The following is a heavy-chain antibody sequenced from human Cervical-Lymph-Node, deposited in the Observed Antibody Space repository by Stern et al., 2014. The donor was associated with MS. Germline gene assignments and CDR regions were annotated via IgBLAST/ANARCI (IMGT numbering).Heavy chain of an antibody. CDR2: VSYDETQR. CDR1: GFTFSTYA. CDR3: ARGGRGVGLED. D-gene: IGHD3-10*01. Sequence: VQLVESGGGVVQPGRSLSLSCVASGFTFSTYAMHWVRQAPGKGLEWVAFVSYDETQRNSTDSVKARVTIARDNSKNTLYLHMNSLRDEDTAVYFCARGGRGVGLEDWGQGALVTVSS. J-gene: IGHJ4*02. V-gene: IGHV3-30-3*01.